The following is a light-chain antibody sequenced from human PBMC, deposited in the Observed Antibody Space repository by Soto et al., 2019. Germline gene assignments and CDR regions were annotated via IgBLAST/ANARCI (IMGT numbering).Light chain of an antibody. CDR1: QSVSSSF. CDR3: QQYGSSPWT. J-gene: IGKJ1*01. V-gene: IGKV3-20*01. CDR2: GAS. Sequence: EIVLTQSPGTLSLSPGERATLSCRASQSVSSSFLAWYQQKPGQAPGLLIYGASSRATGIPDRFSGRGSGTDFTLAISSLEPEDFAEYYFQQYGSSPWTFGQGTKVEIK.